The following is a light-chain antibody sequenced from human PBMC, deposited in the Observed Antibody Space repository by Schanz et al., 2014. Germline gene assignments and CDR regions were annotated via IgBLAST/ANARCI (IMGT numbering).Light chain of an antibody. J-gene: IGKJ2*01. CDR1: QSVSSD. CDR2: GAS. CDR3: QQYNNWPYT. V-gene: IGKV3-15*01. Sequence: EIVLTQSPGTLSLSPGERATLSCRASQSVSSDYLAWYQHKPGLAPRLLIYGASTRATGIPARFSGSGSGTEFTLTISSLQSEDFAVYYCQQYNNWPYTFGQGTKLEIK.